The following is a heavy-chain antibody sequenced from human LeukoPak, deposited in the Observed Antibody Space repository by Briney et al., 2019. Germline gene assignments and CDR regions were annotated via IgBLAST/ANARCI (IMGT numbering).Heavy chain of an antibody. V-gene: IGHV4-34*01. CDR2: INHSGST. J-gene: IGHJ6*03. Sequence: PSETLSLTCAVYGGSFSGYYWSWIRQPPGKGLEWIGEINHSGSTNYNPSLESRVTISVDTSKNQFSLKLSSVTAADTAVYYCARGIMITFGGVIGDYYYYHMDVWGKGTTVTVSS. CDR3: ARGIMITFGGVIGDYYYYHMDV. D-gene: IGHD3-16*02. CDR1: GGSFSGYY.